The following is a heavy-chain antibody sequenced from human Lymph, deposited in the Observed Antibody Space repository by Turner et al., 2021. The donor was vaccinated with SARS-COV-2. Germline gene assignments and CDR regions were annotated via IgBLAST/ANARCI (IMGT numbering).Heavy chain of an antibody. J-gene: IGHJ6*02. CDR1: GFTFSSFG. V-gene: IGHV3-33*01. CDR3: ARGAMTTVTLQYYYYGLDV. CDR2: IWLDGSNK. Sequence: QVQLVESGGGVVQPGRSPRLSCAASGFTFSSFGMHWVRQAPGKGLEWVAVIWLDGSNKYYADSVKGRFTISRDNSKNTLYLQMNSLRAEDTAVYYCARGAMTTVTLQYYYYGLDVWGLGATVTVSS. D-gene: IGHD4-17*01.